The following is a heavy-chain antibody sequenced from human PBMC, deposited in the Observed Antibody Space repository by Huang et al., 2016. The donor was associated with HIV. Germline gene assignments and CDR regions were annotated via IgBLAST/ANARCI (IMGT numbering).Heavy chain of an antibody. D-gene: IGHD3-22*01. CDR2: ISASSGDT. CDR1: GYTLTSYG. V-gene: IGHV1-18*01. CDR3: ARDPKYHRIGYYRQRRGIDI. J-gene: IGHJ3*02. Sequence: QIQLMQSGPELKQPGASVTVSCKASGYTLTSYGITGVRQAPGQGPEWMGWISASSGDTEDAQKFQGRVTLTTDTSTNIAYMELRSLRSDDTAKYYCARDPKYHRIGYYRQRRGIDIWGQGTMVIVSS.